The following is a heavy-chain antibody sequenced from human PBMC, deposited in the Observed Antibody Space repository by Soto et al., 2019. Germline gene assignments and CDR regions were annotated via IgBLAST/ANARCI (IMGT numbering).Heavy chain of an antibody. V-gene: IGHV4-4*02. CDR2: VHHSGTS. J-gene: IGHJ4*02. Sequence: QVQLQQSGPGLVKPSGTLSLTCAVSGGSVTSPNCWNWVRQPPEKGLEWIGEVHHSGTSNYSPSLKTRLTLSVDKSNTEVSMNLRSVTAADTAIYYCGRANTSGSPIDSWGQGILVTVSS. D-gene: IGHD6-19*01. CDR3: GRANTSGSPIDS. CDR1: GGSVTSPNC.